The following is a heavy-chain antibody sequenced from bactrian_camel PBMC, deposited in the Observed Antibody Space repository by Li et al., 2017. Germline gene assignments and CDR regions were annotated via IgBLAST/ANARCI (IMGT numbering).Heavy chain of an antibody. V-gene: IGHV3S55*01. J-gene: IGHJ6*01. CDR3: AAVRYGVTWYPLCRARSADFGY. CDR1: RSTTAFTF. D-gene: IGHD6*01. Sequence: HVQLVESGGGSVQAGGSLRLTCETSRSTTAFTFMGWFRQAPGKERVAVATIDASDSTTYADSVKDRFTISKDNAKNTLYLQMNSLKPEGTAMYYCAAVRYGVTWYPLCRARSADFGYWGQGTQVTVS. CDR2: IDASDST.